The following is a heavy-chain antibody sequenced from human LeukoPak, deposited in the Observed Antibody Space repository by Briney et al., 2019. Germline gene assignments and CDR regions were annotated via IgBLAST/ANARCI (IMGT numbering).Heavy chain of an antibody. D-gene: IGHD3-22*01. Sequence: ASVKVSCKASGYTFTSYDINWVRQATGQGLEWMGWMNPNSGNTGYAQKFQGRVTITRNTSISTAYMELSSLRSEDTAVYYCARRGYYYDSSGYYLFDPWGQGTLVTVSS. CDR1: GYTFTSYD. J-gene: IGHJ5*02. CDR2: MNPNSGNT. CDR3: ARRGYYYDSSGYYLFDP. V-gene: IGHV1-8*03.